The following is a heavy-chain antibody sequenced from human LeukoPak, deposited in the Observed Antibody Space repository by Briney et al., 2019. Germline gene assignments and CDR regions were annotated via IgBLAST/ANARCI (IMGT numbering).Heavy chain of an antibody. CDR3: AKRGVVIRVILVGFHKEAYYFDS. CDR2: IIPIFGTA. CDR1: GGTFSSYA. D-gene: IGHD3-22*01. Sequence: GASVKVSFKASGGTFSSYAISWVRQAPGQGLEWMGGIIPIFGTANYAQKFQGRVTITTDESTSTAYMELSSLRSEDTAVYFCAKRGVVIRVILVGFHKEAYYFDSWGQGALVTVSS. J-gene: IGHJ4*02. V-gene: IGHV1-69*05.